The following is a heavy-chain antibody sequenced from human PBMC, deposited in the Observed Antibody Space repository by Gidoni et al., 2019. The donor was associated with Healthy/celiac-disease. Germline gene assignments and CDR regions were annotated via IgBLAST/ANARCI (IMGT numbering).Heavy chain of an antibody. Sequence: EVQLVESGGVVVQPGGSVRLSCAASGFPFDDYTMHCVLQAPGKGLEWVSLISWDGGSTYDADAVKGRFTISRDNSKNSLYLQMNSLRTEDTALYYCAKDIYRPYYDILTGYYASGGMDVWGQGTTVTVSS. J-gene: IGHJ6*02. V-gene: IGHV3-43*01. D-gene: IGHD3-9*01. CDR3: AKDIYRPYYDILTGYYASGGMDV. CDR2: ISWDGGST. CDR1: GFPFDDYT.